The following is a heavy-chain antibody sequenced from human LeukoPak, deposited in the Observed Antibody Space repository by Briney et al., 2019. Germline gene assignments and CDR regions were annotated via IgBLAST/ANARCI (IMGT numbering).Heavy chain of an antibody. CDR1: GFTFDDYG. CDR3: ARRGYGLGSYEYYYYYYMDV. CDR2: INWNGGST. Sequence: PGGSLRLSCAASGFTFDDYGMSWVRQAPGKGLEWVSGINWNGGSTGYADSVKGRFTISRDNAKNSLYLQMNSLRAEDTALYHCARRGYGLGSYEYYYYYYMDVWGKGTTVTVSS. V-gene: IGHV3-20*01. D-gene: IGHD3-10*01. J-gene: IGHJ6*03.